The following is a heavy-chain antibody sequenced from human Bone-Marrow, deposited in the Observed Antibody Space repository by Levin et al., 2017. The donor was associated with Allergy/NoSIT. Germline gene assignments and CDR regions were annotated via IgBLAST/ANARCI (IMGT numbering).Heavy chain of an antibody. J-gene: IGHJ6*03. CDR1: GYSFTSYW. V-gene: IGHV5-10-1*01. Sequence: ASVKVSCKGSGYSFTSYWISWVRQMPGKGLEWMGRIDPSDSYTNYSPSFQGHVTISADKSISTAYLQWSSLKASDTAMYYCARVGTLGYCSGGSCYDDYYMDVWGKGTTVTVSS. CDR3: ARVGTLGYCSGGSCYDDYYMDV. CDR2: IDPSDSYT. D-gene: IGHD2-15*01.